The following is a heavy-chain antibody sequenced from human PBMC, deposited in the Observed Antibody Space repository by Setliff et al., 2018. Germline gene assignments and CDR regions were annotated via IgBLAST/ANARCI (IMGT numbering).Heavy chain of an antibody. CDR1: GGSISGSSYY. V-gene: IGHV4-39*07. CDR2: IYYSGST. Sequence: SETLSLTCTVSGGSISGSSYYWGWIRQPPGKGLEWIGSIYYSGSTYYNPSLKSRVTISVDTSKNQFSLKLSSVTAADTAVYYCARRETYYNFWSGYYAYWGQGTLVTVSS. D-gene: IGHD3-3*01. CDR3: ARRETYYNFWSGYYAY. J-gene: IGHJ4*02.